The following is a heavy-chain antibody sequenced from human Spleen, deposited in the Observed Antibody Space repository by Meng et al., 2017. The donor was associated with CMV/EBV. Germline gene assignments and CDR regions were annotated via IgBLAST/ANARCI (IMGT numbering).Heavy chain of an antibody. D-gene: IGHD2-8*01. CDR3: VKDINSHLVPSTIMVSNHYGMDV. CDR2: ISWNSVSI. Sequence: GGSLRLSCAGSGFIFDDYAMHWVRQVPGKGLEWVSGISWNSVSIGYADSVKGRFTISRDNAKNSLYLHMTSLRPEDMALYYCVKDINSHLVPSTIMVSNHYGMDVWGHGTTGTVSS. J-gene: IGHJ6*02. CDR1: GFIFDDYA. V-gene: IGHV3-9*03.